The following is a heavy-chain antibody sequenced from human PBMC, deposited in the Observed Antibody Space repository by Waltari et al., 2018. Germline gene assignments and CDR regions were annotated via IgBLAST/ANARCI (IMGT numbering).Heavy chain of an antibody. CDR3: ARVRGVLGATRDAFDI. CDR1: GYTFTGYY. D-gene: IGHD1-26*01. V-gene: IGHV1-2*02. J-gene: IGHJ3*02. Sequence: QVQLVQSGAEVKKPGASVKVSCKASGYTFTGYYMHWVRQAPGQGLEWMGWINPNDGGTNYEQKVQGRVTRTREKSISTAYMELSRLRSDDTAVYYCARVRGVLGATRDAFDIWGQGTMVTVSS. CDR2: INPNDGGT.